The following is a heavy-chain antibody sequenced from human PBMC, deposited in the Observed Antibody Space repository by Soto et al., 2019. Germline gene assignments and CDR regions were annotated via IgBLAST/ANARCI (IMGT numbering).Heavy chain of an antibody. CDR2: TYYRSKWYN. CDR1: GDSVSSNSAA. CDR3: ARALASDYDYIWGSYPAGAFDI. Sequence: QSQTLSLTCAISGDSVSSNSAAWNWIRQSPSRGLEWLGRTYYRSKWYNDYAVSVKSRITINPDTSKNQFSLQLNSVTPEDTAVYYCARALASDYDYIWGSYPAGAFDIWGQGTMVTVSS. J-gene: IGHJ3*02. D-gene: IGHD3-16*02. V-gene: IGHV6-1*01.